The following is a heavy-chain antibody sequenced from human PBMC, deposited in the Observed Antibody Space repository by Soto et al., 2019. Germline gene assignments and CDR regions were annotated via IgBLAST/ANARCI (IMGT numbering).Heavy chain of an antibody. CDR2: ISYSGST. CDR3: ARDRSHFYESRCRLYL. Sequence: PSETLSLTCSVSGDSMNNGDYFWTWIRQTPGKGLQWIGYISYSGSTFYNPSLKTRLAMSVDTSKKQFSVRLRSVTAASTAVYYCARDRSHFYESRCRLYLWGQGMLVTVSS. D-gene: IGHD3-22*01. J-gene: IGHJ4*02. V-gene: IGHV4-30-4*01. CDR1: GDSMNNGDYF.